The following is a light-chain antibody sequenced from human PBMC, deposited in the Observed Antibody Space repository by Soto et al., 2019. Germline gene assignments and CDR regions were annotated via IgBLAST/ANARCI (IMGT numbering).Light chain of an antibody. CDR1: QSVSSN. Sequence: EIVMTQSPATLSVSPGERATLSCRASQSVSSNLAWYQQKPGQAPRLLIYGASTRATGIPARFSGSGSGTEFTLTISSLQSEDFAVYYCQQYRGTFGQGTKLAIK. J-gene: IGKJ2*01. CDR3: QQYRGT. V-gene: IGKV3-15*01. CDR2: GAS.